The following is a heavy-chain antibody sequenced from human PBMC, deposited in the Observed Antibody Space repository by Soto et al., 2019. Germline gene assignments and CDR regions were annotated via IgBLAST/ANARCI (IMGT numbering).Heavy chain of an antibody. CDR2: INAGNGNT. D-gene: IGHD6-6*01. V-gene: IGHV1-3*01. CDR3: ASTITDRRGRVY. Sequence: QVQLVQSGAEVKKPGASGKVSCKASGYTFTNYPMHWVRQAPGHRLEWMGWINAGNGNTKFSQKFQGRVTITRDTSASTAYMELSSLRSEDTAVYYCASTITDRRGRVYWGQGTLVTVSS. J-gene: IGHJ4*02. CDR1: GYTFTNYP.